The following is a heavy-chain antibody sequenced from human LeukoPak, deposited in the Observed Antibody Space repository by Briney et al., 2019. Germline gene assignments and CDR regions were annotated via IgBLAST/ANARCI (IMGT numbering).Heavy chain of an antibody. CDR3: ARDGGQVGATGPFDY. CDR2: INRNSGDA. Sequence: ASVKVSCKASGYTFTGYYIHWVRQAPGQGLEWMGWINRNSGDANYAQKFQGRVTMTRDTSISTAYMELSRLRSGDTAVYYCARDGGQVGATGPFDYWGQGTLVTVSS. J-gene: IGHJ4*02. D-gene: IGHD1-26*01. V-gene: IGHV1-2*02. CDR1: GYTFTGYY.